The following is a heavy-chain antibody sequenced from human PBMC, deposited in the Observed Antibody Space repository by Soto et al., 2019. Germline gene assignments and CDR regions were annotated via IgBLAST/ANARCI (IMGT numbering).Heavy chain of an antibody. Sequence: WALRLSCTGSGFSFSSFAMSWVRQAPEKGLEWVSALRDNGVSPYYADSVKGRFTISRDNSKNTLYLQMDSLRVEDTALYYCAKMTSDSYGRNYGMDVWGQATAVTVSS. J-gene: IGHJ6*02. CDR3: AKMTSDSYGRNYGMDV. D-gene: IGHD5-18*01. V-gene: IGHV3-23*01. CDR1: GFSFSSFA. CDR2: LRDNGVSP.